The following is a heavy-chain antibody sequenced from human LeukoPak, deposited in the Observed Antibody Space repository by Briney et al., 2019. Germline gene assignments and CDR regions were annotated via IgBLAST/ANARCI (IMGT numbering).Heavy chain of an antibody. D-gene: IGHD6-13*01. CDR2: ISWNSGSI. J-gene: IGHJ4*02. CDR1: GFTFDDYA. Sequence: PGGSLRLSCAASGFTFDDYAMHWVRQAPGKGLEWVSGISWNSGSIGYADSVKGRFTISRDNAKNSLYLQMNSLRAEDMALYYCANGGYSSSRGEIDYWGQGTLVTVSS. CDR3: ANGGYSSSRGEIDY. V-gene: IGHV3-9*03.